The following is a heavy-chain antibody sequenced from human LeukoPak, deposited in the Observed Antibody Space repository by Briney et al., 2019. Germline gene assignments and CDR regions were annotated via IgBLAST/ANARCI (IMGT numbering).Heavy chain of an antibody. Sequence: SETLSLTCAVSGGSISSSNWWSWVRQPPGKGLEWIGEIYHSGSTNYNPSLKSRVTISVDKSKNQFSLKLSSATAADTAVYYCARGDGYSSGWSKNYYYYYGMDVWGQGTTVTVSS. V-gene: IGHV4-4*02. CDR3: ARGDGYSSGWSKNYYYYYGMDV. D-gene: IGHD6-19*01. CDR1: GGSISSSNW. J-gene: IGHJ6*02. CDR2: IYHSGST.